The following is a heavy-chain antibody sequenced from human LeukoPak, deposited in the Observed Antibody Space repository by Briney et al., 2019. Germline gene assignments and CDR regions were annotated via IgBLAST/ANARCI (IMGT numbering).Heavy chain of an antibody. Sequence: GGSLRLSCAASGFTFSSYAMSWVRQAPGKGLEWVSAISGSGGSTYYADSVKGRFTISRDNSKNTLYLQMNSLRAEDTAVYYCTAYCGGDCYPGDAFDIWGQGTMVTVSS. V-gene: IGHV3-23*01. J-gene: IGHJ3*02. CDR1: GFTFSSYA. CDR3: TAYCGGDCYPGDAFDI. CDR2: ISGSGGST. D-gene: IGHD2-21*02.